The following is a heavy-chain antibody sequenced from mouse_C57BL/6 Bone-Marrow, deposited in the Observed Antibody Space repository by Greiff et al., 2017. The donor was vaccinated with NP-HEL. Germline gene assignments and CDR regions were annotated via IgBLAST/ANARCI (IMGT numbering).Heavy chain of an antibody. V-gene: IGHV1-50*01. CDR3: ARSGIYDGFDY. CDR1: GYTFTSYW. CDR2: IDPSDSYT. D-gene: IGHD1-1*01. Sequence: VQLQESGAELVKPGASVKLSCKASGYTFTSYWMQWVKQRPGQGLEWIGEIDPSDSYTNYNQKFKGKATLTVDTSSSTAYMQLSSLTSEDSAVYYCARSGIYDGFDYWGQGTTLTVSS. J-gene: IGHJ2*01.